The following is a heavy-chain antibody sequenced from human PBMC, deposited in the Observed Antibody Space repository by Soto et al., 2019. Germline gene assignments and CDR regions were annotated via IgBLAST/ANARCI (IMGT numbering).Heavy chain of an antibody. CDR2: IIPIFGTA. V-gene: IGHV1-69*13. Sequence: GASVKVSCKASGGTFSSHAISWVRQAPGQGLEWMGGIIPIFGTANYAQKFQGRVTITADESTSTAYMELSSLRSEDTAVYYCARAYAAAYYGMDVWGQGTTVTVSS. D-gene: IGHD6-13*01. CDR3: ARAYAAAYYGMDV. CDR1: GGTFSSHA. J-gene: IGHJ6*02.